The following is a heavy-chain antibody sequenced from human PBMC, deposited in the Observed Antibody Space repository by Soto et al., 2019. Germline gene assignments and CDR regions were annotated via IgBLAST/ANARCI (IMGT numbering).Heavy chain of an antibody. V-gene: IGHV1-69*02. D-gene: IGHD6-19*01. CDR3: AGYGSRIAVAGNYPFDY. Sequence: GASVKVSCKASGGTFSSYTISWVRQAPGQGLEWMGRIIPILGIANYAQKFQDRVTITADKSTSTAYMELSSLRSEDTAVYYCAGYGSRIAVAGNYPFDYWGQGTLVTVSS. CDR2: IIPILGIA. CDR1: GGTFSSYT. J-gene: IGHJ4*02.